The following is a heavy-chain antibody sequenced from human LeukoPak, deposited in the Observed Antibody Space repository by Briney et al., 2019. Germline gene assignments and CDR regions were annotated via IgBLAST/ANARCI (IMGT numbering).Heavy chain of an antibody. V-gene: IGHV4-30-2*01. J-gene: IGHJ4*02. Sequence: PSETLSLTCAVSGGSISSGGYSWSWIRQPPGKGLEWIGYIYHSGSTYYNPSLKSRVTISVDRSKNQFSLKLSSVTAADTAVYYCAREIGGSGSFDYWGQGTLVTVSS. CDR2: IYHSGST. CDR1: GGSISSGGYS. CDR3: AREIGGSGSFDY. D-gene: IGHD3-10*01.